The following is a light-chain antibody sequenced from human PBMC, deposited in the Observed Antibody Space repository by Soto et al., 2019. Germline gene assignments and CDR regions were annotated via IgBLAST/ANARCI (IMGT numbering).Light chain of an antibody. CDR3: CSYAGSSTYV. V-gene: IGLV2-23*01. J-gene: IGLJ1*01. CDR1: INDVGSYNL. CDR2: EDS. Sequence: QSSITNPASLSGSPGQSITISCTGTINDVGSYNLVSWYQQHPGKAPKLMISEDSKRPSGVSTRFSGSKSGITASLTISGLRAEDEADYYCCSYAGSSTYVFGTGTKVTVL.